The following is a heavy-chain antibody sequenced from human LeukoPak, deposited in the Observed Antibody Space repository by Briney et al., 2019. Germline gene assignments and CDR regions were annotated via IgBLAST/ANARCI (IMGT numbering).Heavy chain of an antibody. D-gene: IGHD4-17*01. V-gene: IGHV1-46*01. CDR1: GYTLTSYY. J-gene: IGHJ5*02. CDR2: INPSGGST. Sequence: ASVKVSCKASGYTLTSYYMHWVRQAPGQGLEWMGIINPSGGSTSYAQKFQGRVTMTRDTSTSTVYMELSSLRSEDTAVYYCARDSITTTVTTRRWFDPWGQGTLVTVSS. CDR3: ARDSITTTVTTRRWFDP.